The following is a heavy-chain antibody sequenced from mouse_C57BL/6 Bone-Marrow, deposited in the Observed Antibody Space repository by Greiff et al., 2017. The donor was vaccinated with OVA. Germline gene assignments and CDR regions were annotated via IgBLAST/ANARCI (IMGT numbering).Heavy chain of an antibody. Sequence: QVQLQQPGAELVKPGASVKVSCKASGYTFTSYWMHWVKQRPGQGLEWIGRIHPSDSDTNYNQQFKGKATLTVDKSSSTAYMQLSSLTSEDSAVYYSAIEGSSYEGYYWYFDVWGTGTTVTVAS. CDR3: AIEGSSYEGYYWYFDV. CDR1: GYTFTSYW. V-gene: IGHV1-74*01. J-gene: IGHJ1*03. D-gene: IGHD1-1*01. CDR2: IHPSDSDT.